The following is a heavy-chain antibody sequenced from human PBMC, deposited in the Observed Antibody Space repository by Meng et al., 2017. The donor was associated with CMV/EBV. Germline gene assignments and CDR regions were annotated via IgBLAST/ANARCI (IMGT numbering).Heavy chain of an antibody. CDR3: ASSWRFIDLRSSNDY. CDR1: GFTFSSYS. CDR2: ISSSSSYI. D-gene: IGHD4-11*01. Sequence: SGFTFSSYSMNWGRQAPGKGLEWVSSISSSSSYIYYADSVKGRFTISRDNAKNSLYLQMNSLSAEDTAVYYCASSWRFIDLRSSNDYWGQGTLVTVSS. J-gene: IGHJ4*02. V-gene: IGHV3-21*01.